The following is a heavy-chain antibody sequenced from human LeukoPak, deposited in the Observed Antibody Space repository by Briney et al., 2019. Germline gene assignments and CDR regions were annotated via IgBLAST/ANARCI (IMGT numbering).Heavy chain of an antibody. CDR3: ARIPITEIWFGELLYYYYMDV. D-gene: IGHD3-10*01. J-gene: IGHJ6*03. V-gene: IGHV4-39*01. Sequence: SETLSLTCTVSGGSISSSDYYWAWIRQPPGKGLEWIGSIYYSGTTYYSPSLKSRVTISVDTSNNRFSLKLSSVTAADTAVYYCARIPITEIWFGELLYYYYMDVWGKGTTVTVSS. CDR2: IYYSGTT. CDR1: GGSISSSDYY.